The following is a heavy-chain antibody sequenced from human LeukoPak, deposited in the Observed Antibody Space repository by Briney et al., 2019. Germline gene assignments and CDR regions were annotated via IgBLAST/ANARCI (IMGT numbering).Heavy chain of an antibody. Sequence: VASVKVSCKASGYTFTSYGISWVRQAPGQGLEWMGWISAYNGNTNYAQKLQGRVTMTTDTSTSTAYMELRSLRSDDTAVYYCARAYYDFWSGYYTGGRYYMVVWGKGTTVTVSS. CDR1: GYTFTSYG. CDR3: ARAYYDFWSGYYTGGRYYMVV. D-gene: IGHD3-3*01. V-gene: IGHV1-18*01. J-gene: IGHJ6*03. CDR2: ISAYNGNT.